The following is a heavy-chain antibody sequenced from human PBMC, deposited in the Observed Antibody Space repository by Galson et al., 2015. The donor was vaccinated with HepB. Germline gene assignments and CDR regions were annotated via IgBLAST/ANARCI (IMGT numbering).Heavy chain of an antibody. CDR1: GYAFTDYY. D-gene: IGHD7-27*01. Sequence: SVKVSCKASGYAFTDYYIHWVRQAPGQGLEWMGRINPKSGGTNYEQTFQGRVTMTRDTSISTVFMELSSLTSDDAAMYYCARGSGTGDLDYWGQGTLVTVSS. J-gene: IGHJ4*02. CDR3: ARGSGTGDLDY. V-gene: IGHV1-2*06. CDR2: INPKSGGT.